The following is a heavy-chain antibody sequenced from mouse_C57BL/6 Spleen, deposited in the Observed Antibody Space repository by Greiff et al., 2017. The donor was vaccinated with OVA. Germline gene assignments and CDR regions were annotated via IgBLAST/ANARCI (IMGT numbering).Heavy chain of an antibody. CDR2: ISYDGSN. D-gene: IGHD1-1*01. V-gene: IGHV3-6*01. J-gene: IGHJ2*01. Sequence: EVKLQESGPGLVKPSQSLSLTCSVTGYSITSGYYWNWIRQFPGNQLEWMGYISYDGSNNYNPSLKNRISITRDTSKDQLFLKLNSVTTVDTATYDCARGDYYGSDYWGQGTTLTVSS. CDR3: ARGDYYGSDY. CDR1: GYSITSGYY.